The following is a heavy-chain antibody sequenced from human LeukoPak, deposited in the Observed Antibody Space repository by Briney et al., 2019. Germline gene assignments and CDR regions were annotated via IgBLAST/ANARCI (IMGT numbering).Heavy chain of an antibody. Sequence: GGSLRLSWAASGFTFSSYGMHWVRQAPGKGLEWVAVISYDGSNKYYADSVKGRFTISRDNSKNTLYLQMNSLRAEDTAVYYCAKDRILGGYYDSSGYAIDYWGQGTLVTVSS. CDR2: ISYDGSNK. CDR1: GFTFSSYG. V-gene: IGHV3-30*18. CDR3: AKDRILGGYYDSSGYAIDY. D-gene: IGHD3-22*01. J-gene: IGHJ4*02.